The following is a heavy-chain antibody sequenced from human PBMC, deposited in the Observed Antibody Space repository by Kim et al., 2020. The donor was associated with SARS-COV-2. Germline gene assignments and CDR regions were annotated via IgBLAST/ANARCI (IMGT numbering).Heavy chain of an antibody. CDR3: ARDPRIRGGAFDI. Sequence: ASVKVSCKASGYTFTSYAMHWVRQAPGQRLEWMGWINAGNGNTKYSQKFQGRVTITRDTSASTAYMELSSLRSEDTAVYYCARDPRIRGGAFDIWGQGTMVTVSS. CDR2: INAGNGNT. CDR1: GYTFTSYA. J-gene: IGHJ3*02. V-gene: IGHV1-3*01. D-gene: IGHD3-10*01.